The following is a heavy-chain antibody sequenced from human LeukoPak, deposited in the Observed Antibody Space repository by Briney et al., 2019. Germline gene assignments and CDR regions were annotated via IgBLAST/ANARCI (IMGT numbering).Heavy chain of an antibody. J-gene: IGHJ6*02. V-gene: IGHV3-48*02. D-gene: IGHD3-22*01. CDR1: GFTFSSYT. CDR2: IGSRSDSI. Sequence: GGSLRLSCAASGFTFSSYTMNWVRQAPGKGLEWVSYIGSRSDSIFYADSVKGRFTISRDNAKNSLYLQMNSLRDEDTAVYYCARDRTNYYDSSGYHDYYGMDVWGQGTTVTASS. CDR3: ARDRTNYYDSSGYHDYYGMDV.